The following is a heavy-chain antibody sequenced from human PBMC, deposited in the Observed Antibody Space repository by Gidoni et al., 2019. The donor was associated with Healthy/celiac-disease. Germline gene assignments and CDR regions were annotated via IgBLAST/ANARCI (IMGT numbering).Heavy chain of an antibody. CDR1: GFNFSSYE. CDR3: ATLRSIVGATIDY. D-gene: IGHD1-26*01. V-gene: IGHV3-48*03. J-gene: IGHJ4*02. CDR2: ISSSGSTI. Sequence: EVQLVESGGGLVQPGGSLRLSCEASGFNFSSYEMNWVRQAPGKGLEWVSYISSSGSTIYYADSVKGRFTISRDNAKNSLYLQMNSLRAEDTAVYYCATLRSIVGATIDYWGQGTLVTVSS.